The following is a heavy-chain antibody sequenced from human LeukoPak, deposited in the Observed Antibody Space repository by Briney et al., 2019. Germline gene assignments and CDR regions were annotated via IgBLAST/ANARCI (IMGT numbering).Heavy chain of an antibody. CDR3: ARRSGELLTFDY. J-gene: IGHJ4*02. CDR1: GGSISSYY. V-gene: IGHV4-39*01. Sequence: SSETLSLTCTVSGGSISSYYWGWIRQPPGKGLEWIGSIYYSGSTYYNPSLKSRVTVSVDTSKNQFSLKLSSVTAADTAVYYCARRSGELLTFDYWGQGTLVTVSS. CDR2: IYYSGST. D-gene: IGHD1-26*01.